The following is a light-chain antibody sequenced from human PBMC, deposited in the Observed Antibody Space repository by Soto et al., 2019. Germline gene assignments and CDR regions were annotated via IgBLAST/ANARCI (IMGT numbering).Light chain of an antibody. CDR1: SSNIGSHP. CDR3: AAWIDSLNAWV. CDR2: SSN. J-gene: IGLJ3*02. V-gene: IGLV1-44*01. Sequence: QSALPQPPSASGTPGQTVTITCSGSSSNIGSHPVNWYQQLPGAAPKLLIYSSNQRPSGVPDRISGAKSGTSASLAISGLQSADESVYYCAAWIDSLNAWVFGGGTQLTVL.